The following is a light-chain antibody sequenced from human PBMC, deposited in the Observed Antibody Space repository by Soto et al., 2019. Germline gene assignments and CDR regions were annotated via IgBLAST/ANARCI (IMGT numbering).Light chain of an antibody. J-gene: IGKJ2*01. V-gene: IGKV3-15*01. CDR3: QQYGDWPPET. CDR1: QSVSRN. Sequence: EVVLTQSPATLSVSPGDRATLSCRASQSVSRNLAWYQQKPGQAPRLLIYGASTRATGVPARFSGSGSATAFTLSIISLQSEDDAVYYCQQYGDWPPETFGQGTKLEI. CDR2: GAS.